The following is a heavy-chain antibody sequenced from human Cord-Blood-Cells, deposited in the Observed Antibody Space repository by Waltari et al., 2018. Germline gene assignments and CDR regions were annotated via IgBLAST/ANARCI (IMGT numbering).Heavy chain of an antibody. V-gene: IGHV1-2*02. J-gene: IGHJ4*02. CDR2: INPNGGGT. D-gene: IGHD6-13*01. CDR1: GYTFTGYY. Sequence: QVQLVQSGAEVKKPGASVKVSCKASGYTFTGYYMHWVRQAPGQGLEWMGGINPNGGGTNYAQKFQGRVTMTRDTSISTAYMELSRLRSDDTAVYYCARDLRDGQQLVDYWGQGTLVTVSS. CDR3: ARDLRDGQQLVDY.